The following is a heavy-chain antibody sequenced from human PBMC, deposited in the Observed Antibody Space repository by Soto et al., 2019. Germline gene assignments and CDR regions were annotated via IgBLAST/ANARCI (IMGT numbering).Heavy chain of an antibody. CDR1: GFTFSSYA. J-gene: IGHJ4*02. Sequence: GGSLRLSCAASGFTFSSYAMSWVRQAPGKGLEWVSAISGSGGSTYYADSVKGRFTISRENSKNTLYLQMNSLRAEDTAVYYCAKVRGGFLEWLLYYFDYWGQGTLVTVSS. D-gene: IGHD3-3*01. V-gene: IGHV3-23*01. CDR2: ISGSGGST. CDR3: AKVRGGFLEWLLYYFDY.